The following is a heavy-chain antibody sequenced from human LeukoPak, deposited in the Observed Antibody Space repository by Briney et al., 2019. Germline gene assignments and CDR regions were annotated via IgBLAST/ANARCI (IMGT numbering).Heavy chain of an antibody. V-gene: IGHV3-74*01. Sequence: PGGSLRLSCAASGFTFSSYWMHWVRQAPGKGLVWVSRINSDGSSTTYAASVKGRFTISRDNAKNSLYLQMNSLRAEDTAVYYCARDRSITMVRGIYFDYWGQGTLVTVSS. CDR3: ARDRSITMVRGIYFDY. J-gene: IGHJ4*02. D-gene: IGHD3-10*01. CDR2: INSDGSST. CDR1: GFTFSSYW.